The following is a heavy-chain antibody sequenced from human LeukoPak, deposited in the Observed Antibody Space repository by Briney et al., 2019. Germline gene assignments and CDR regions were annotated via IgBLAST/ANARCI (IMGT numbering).Heavy chain of an antibody. CDR1: GGSXXXGGYY. D-gene: IGHD3-16*01. J-gene: IGHJ4*02. V-gene: IGHV4-31*03. CDR3: AREARGPNVWPPKYYFDY. Sequence: SLTCXXXGGSXXXGGYYWSWIRQHPGKGLEWIGYIYYSGSTYYNPSLKSRVTISVDTSKNQFSLKLSSVTAADTAVYYCAREARGPNVWPPKYYFDYWGQGTLVTVSS. CDR2: IYYSGST.